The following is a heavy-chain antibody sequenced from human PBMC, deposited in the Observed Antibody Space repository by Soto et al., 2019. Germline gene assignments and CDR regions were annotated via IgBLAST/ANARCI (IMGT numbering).Heavy chain of an antibody. D-gene: IGHD6-19*01. V-gene: IGHV1-18*01. CDR3: ARDWGQQWLAYGMDV. Sequence: QVQLVQSGAEVKKPGASVKVSCKASGYTFTNYGISWVRQAPGQGLEWMGWISTYNGHTTSAQKLQGRVTMTTDTSTSTAYMELRRLRSDDTAVYYWARDWGQQWLAYGMDVWGQGTTVTVSS. CDR1: GYTFTNYG. CDR2: ISTYNGHT. J-gene: IGHJ6*02.